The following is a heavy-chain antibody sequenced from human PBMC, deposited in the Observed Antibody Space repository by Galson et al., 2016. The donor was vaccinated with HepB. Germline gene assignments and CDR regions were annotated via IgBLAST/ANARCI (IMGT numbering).Heavy chain of an antibody. J-gene: IGHJ4*02. V-gene: IGHV3-7*01. Sequence: SLRLSCAASGFTLSTXXMTXXXQAXXXGLXXVAXXXQDXXXKXXXDSVKGRYTIXXDNAKXTLXLQMESLXVEDTAVXYCVXNGAGRTTYDSWGXXTLXTXSS. CDR1: GFTLSTXX. CDR3: VXNGAGRTTYDS. CDR2: XXQDXXXK. D-gene: IGHD1-1*01.